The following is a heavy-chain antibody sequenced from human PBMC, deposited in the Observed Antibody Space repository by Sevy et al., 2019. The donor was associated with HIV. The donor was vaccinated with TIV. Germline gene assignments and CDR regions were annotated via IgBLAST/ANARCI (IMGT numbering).Heavy chain of an antibody. CDR1: GFIFSGYW. J-gene: IGHJ4*02. CDR3: ARAIGAATSY. Sequence: GGSLRLSCAGSGFIFSGYWMHWVRQAPGKGLEWVANINEDGTTKYYLDSVKGRFTISRDNAKNSVFLQMNSLRVDDTAVYYCARAIGAATSYWGQVTLVTVSS. D-gene: IGHD2-15*01. CDR2: INEDGTTK. V-gene: IGHV3-7*03.